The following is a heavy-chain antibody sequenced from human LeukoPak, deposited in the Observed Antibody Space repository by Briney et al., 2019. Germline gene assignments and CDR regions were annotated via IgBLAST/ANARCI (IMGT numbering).Heavy chain of an antibody. CDR3: AREWRRSRAFDI. CDR2: IYYSGST. V-gene: IGHV4-30-4*01. Sequence: PSETLSLTCTVSGGSISSGDYYWSWIRQPPGKGLEWIGYIYYSGSTYYNPSLKSRVTISVDTSKNQFSLKLSSVTAADTAVYYCAREWRRSRAFDIWGQGTMVTVSS. J-gene: IGHJ3*02. CDR1: GGSISSGDYY. D-gene: IGHD5-12*01.